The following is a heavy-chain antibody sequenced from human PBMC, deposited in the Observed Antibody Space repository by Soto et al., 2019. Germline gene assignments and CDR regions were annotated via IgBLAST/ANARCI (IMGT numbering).Heavy chain of an antibody. CDR1: GGSFSGYY. J-gene: IGHJ4*02. D-gene: IGHD5-12*01. Sequence: PSETLSLTCAVYGGSFSGYYWSWIRQPPGKGLEWIGEINHSGSTNYNPSLKSRVTISVDTSKNQFSLKLSSVTAADTAVYYCARGGIVATIFSYRAFDYWGQGTLVTVSS. V-gene: IGHV4-34*01. CDR2: INHSGST. CDR3: ARGGIVATIFSYRAFDY.